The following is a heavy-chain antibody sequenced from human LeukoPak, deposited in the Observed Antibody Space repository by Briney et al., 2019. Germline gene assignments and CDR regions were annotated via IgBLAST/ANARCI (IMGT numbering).Heavy chain of an antibody. J-gene: IGHJ4*02. CDR3: TKDWNYSTDY. D-gene: IGHD1-7*01. Sequence: PGGSLRLSCAASGFPFSGNWMNWVRQAPGEGLEWVANINQGGDERYYVDSVKGRFTISRDNSKNSLYLQMNSLRAEDTAVYYCTKDWNYSTDYWGQGTLVTVSS. V-gene: IGHV3-7*01. CDR1: GFPFSGNW. CDR2: INQGGDER.